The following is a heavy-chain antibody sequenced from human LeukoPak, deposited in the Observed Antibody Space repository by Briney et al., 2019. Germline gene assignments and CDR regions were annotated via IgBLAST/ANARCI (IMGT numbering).Heavy chain of an antibody. CDR2: IDPSDSYT. CDR1: GYSFTSYW. Sequence: GESLKISCKGSGYSFTSYWISWVRQMPGKGLEWMGRIDPSDSYTNYSPSFQGHVTISADKSISTAYLQWSSLKASDTAMYYYASGVPGPNCSGGSCYSTSDYWGQGTLVTVSS. J-gene: IGHJ4*02. D-gene: IGHD2-15*01. CDR3: ASGVPGPNCSGGSCYSTSDY. V-gene: IGHV5-10-1*01.